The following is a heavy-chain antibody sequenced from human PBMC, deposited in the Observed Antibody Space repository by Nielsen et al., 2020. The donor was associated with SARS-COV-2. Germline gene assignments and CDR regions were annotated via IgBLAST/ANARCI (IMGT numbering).Heavy chain of an antibody. V-gene: IGHV4-39*01. CDR3: ARTGIAVAGILGP. Sequence: GSLRLSCTVSGGSISSYYWGWIRQPPGKGLEWIGSIYYSGSTYYNPSLKSRFTISVDTSKNQFSLKRSSVTAADTAVYYCARTGIAVAGILGPWGQGTLVTVSS. CDR1: GGSISSYY. J-gene: IGHJ5*02. CDR2: IYYSGST. D-gene: IGHD6-19*01.